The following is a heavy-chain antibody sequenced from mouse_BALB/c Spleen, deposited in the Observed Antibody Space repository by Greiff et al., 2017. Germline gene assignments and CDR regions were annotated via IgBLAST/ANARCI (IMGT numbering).Heavy chain of an antibody. CDR2: IWSGGST. CDR3: ARRGGNHVYYAMDY. D-gene: IGHD2-1*01. CDR1: GFSLTSYG. V-gene: IGHV2-2*02. Sequence: QVQLKESGPGLVQPSQSLSITCTVSGFSLTSYGVHWVRQSPGKGLEWLGVIWSGGSTDYNAAFISRLSISKDNSKSQVFFKMNSLQANDTAIYYCARRGGNHVYYAMDYWGQGTSVTVSS. J-gene: IGHJ4*01.